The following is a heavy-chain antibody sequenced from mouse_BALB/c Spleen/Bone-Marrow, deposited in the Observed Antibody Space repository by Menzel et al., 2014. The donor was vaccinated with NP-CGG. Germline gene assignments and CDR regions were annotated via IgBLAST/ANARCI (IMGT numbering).Heavy chain of an antibody. Sequence: QVHVKQSGAELARPGASVKMSCQASGYTFTRYTMHWEKKRPGQGLEWIGYIIPNSGYSNYNQKFKDKATLTADKSSSTAYMQLSSLTSEDSAVYYCTIRYYAMDYWGQGTSVTASS. CDR2: IIPNSGYS. CDR1: GYTFTRYT. CDR3: TIRYYAMDY. J-gene: IGHJ4*01. V-gene: IGHV1-4*01. D-gene: IGHD1-1*01.